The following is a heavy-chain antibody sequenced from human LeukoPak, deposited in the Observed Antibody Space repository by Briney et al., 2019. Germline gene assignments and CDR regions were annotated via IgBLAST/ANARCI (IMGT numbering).Heavy chain of an antibody. V-gene: IGHV3-23*01. D-gene: IGHD2-21*02. CDR1: GFPFSDFS. CDR3: ARDVEVCRIGACYWTTFDC. J-gene: IGHJ4*02. CDR2: TNSGGTST. Sequence: GGSLRLSCATSGFPFSDFSMSWVRQAPGKGLEWISTTNSGGTSTYYAESVKGRFTVSRDTSSDTLFLQMNSLRAEDTAVYYCARDVEVCRIGACYWTTFDCWGQGTLVTVSS.